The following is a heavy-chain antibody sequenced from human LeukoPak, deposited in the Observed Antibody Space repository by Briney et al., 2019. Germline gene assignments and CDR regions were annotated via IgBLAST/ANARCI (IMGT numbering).Heavy chain of an antibody. J-gene: IGHJ3*01. CDR1: GVSVSDGRYY. Sequence: PSQTLSLTCNVSGVSVSDGRYYWTWIRQHPGKGLEWIGYKYNSGSAKYNPSLESRLTITIDTSKNQFSLQLSSVTAADTATYYCATPYCRRISCLDVFNVWGQGTRVTVSS. D-gene: IGHD2-2*01. CDR2: KYNSGSA. V-gene: IGHV4-31*03. CDR3: ATPYCRRISCLDVFNV.